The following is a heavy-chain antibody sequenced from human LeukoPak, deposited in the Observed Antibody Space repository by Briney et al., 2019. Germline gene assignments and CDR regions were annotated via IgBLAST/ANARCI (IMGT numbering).Heavy chain of an antibody. D-gene: IGHD4-17*01. CDR2: INPNSGGT. CDR3: AKGTATVTAVDDYSMDV. J-gene: IGHJ6*03. V-gene: IGHV1-2*02. CDR1: GYTFTGYY. Sequence: ASVKVSCKASGYTFTGYYMHWVRQAPGQGLEWMGWINPNSGGTNYAQKFQGRVTMTRDTSISTAYMELSRLRSEDTAVYYCAKGTATVTAVDDYSMDVWGKGTTGTVSS.